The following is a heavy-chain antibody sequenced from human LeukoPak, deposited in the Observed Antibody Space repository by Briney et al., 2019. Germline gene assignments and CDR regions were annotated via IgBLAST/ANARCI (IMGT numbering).Heavy chain of an antibody. CDR1: GYTFTGYY. D-gene: IGHD1-7*01. CDR2: INPNSGGT. V-gene: IGHV1-2*02. J-gene: IGHJ4*02. Sequence: ASVKVSCKASGYTFTGYYMHWVRQAPGQGLEWMGWINPNSGGTNYAQKFQGRVTMTRDTSISTAYMELSRLRSDDTAVYYCALNWNYGDFFDYWGQGTLVTVSS. CDR3: ALNWNYGDFFDY.